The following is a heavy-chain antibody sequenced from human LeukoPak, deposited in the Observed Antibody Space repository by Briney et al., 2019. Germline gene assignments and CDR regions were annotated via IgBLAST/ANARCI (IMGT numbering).Heavy chain of an antibody. Sequence: GGSLRLSCAASGFTFNNYWMHWVRQSPGKGLVWVSHINSDGSSTSYADSVKGRFTISRDNAKNTLYLQMNSLRGEDTAIYFCAKGHTNLDPAGDQGALVIVSS. V-gene: IGHV3-74*01. D-gene: IGHD1-1*01. CDR2: INSDGSST. CDR1: GFTFNNYW. J-gene: IGHJ4*02. CDR3: AKGHTNLDPA.